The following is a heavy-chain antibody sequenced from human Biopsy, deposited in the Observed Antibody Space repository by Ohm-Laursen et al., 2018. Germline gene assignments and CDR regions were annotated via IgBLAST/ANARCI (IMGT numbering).Heavy chain of an antibody. CDR3: ARELGDFWGGRQFDF. CDR2: IDPKSGGT. Sequence: ASVKVSGKASAYSFGDHRIHWVRQAPGQGLEWMGWIDPKSGGTNYAQKFQGRVTMTRDTSISTTYMELRRLTSDDTAVFYCARELGDFWGGRQFDFWGQGTLVTVSS. CDR1: AYSFGDHR. V-gene: IGHV1-2*02. J-gene: IGHJ5*01. D-gene: IGHD3-3*01.